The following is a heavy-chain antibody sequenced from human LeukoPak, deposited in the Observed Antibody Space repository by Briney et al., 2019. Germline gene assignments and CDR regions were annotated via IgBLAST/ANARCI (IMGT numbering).Heavy chain of an antibody. CDR3: AREQGYCSSTSCYVGAFDI. CDR1: GFTFSSYW. Sequence: GGSLRLSCAASGFTFSSYWMHWVRQAPGKGLVWVSRINSDGSSTSYADSVEGRFTISRDNAKNTLYLQMNSLRAEDTAVYYCAREQGYCSSTSCYVGAFDIWGQGTMVTVSS. V-gene: IGHV3-74*01. J-gene: IGHJ3*02. D-gene: IGHD2-2*01. CDR2: INSDGSST.